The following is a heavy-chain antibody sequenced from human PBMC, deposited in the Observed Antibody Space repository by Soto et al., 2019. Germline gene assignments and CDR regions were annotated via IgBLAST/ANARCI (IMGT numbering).Heavy chain of an antibody. V-gene: IGHV3-33*01. CDR1: GFTFSSYG. J-gene: IGHJ4*02. Sequence: SLRLSCAASGFTFSSYGMHWVRQAPGKGLEWVAVIWYDGSNKYYADSVKGRFTISRDNSKNTLYLQMNSLRAEDTAVYYCARGPRLDITMIVVAPDYWGQGTLVTVSS. D-gene: IGHD3-22*01. CDR3: ARGPRLDITMIVVAPDY. CDR2: IWYDGSNK.